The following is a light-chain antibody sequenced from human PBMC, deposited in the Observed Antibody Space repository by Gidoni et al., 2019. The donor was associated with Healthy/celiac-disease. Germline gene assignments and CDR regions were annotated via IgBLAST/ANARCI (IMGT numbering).Light chain of an antibody. CDR2: DAS. J-gene: IGKJ4*01. Sequence: DIVLTQSPATLSLSPGERATLSCRASQSVSSYLAWYQQKPGQAPRLLIYDASNRATGIPARFSGSGSGTDFTLTISSLEPEDFAVYYCQQRSNWPPSLTFXGXTKVXIK. CDR3: QQRSNWPPSLT. V-gene: IGKV3-11*01. CDR1: QSVSSY.